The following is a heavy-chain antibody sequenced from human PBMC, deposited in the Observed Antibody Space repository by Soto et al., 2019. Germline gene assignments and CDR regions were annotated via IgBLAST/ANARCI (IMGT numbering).Heavy chain of an antibody. Sequence: SETLSLTCAVSGGSISSSNWWSWVRQPPGKGLEWIGEIYHSGSTNYNPSLKSRVTISVDKSKNQFSLKLSSVTAADTAVYYCARGDYDFWSGYFRWFDPWGQGTLVTISS. CDR3: ARGDYDFWSGYFRWFDP. CDR2: IYHSGST. J-gene: IGHJ5*02. CDR1: GGSISSSNW. V-gene: IGHV4-4*02. D-gene: IGHD3-3*01.